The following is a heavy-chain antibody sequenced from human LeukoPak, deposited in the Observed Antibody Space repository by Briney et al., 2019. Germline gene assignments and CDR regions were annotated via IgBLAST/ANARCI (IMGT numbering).Heavy chain of an antibody. V-gene: IGHV3-7*01. CDR1: GFTFSTYW. CDR3: AKGGHYNFDY. J-gene: IGHJ4*02. Sequence: GGSLRLSCAASGFTFSTYWMKWVRHAPGKGLEWVASIKEDGSDKYYVDSVKGRFSISRDNAKNSLYLQMNSPRTEDTAVYYCAKGGHYNFDYWGQGTLVTVSS. D-gene: IGHD4-11*01. CDR2: IKEDGSDK.